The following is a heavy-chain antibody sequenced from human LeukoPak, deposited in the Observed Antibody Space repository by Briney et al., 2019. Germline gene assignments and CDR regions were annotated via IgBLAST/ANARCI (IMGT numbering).Heavy chain of an antibody. Sequence: PSETLSLTCSVSGDSISNFYWNWIRQPPGRRLEWIGNIHYSGNSNYNPSLQSRVTTSIDTSRKQLFLKLTSVTAADTAVYYCALAPNSNWFDFWGQGTLVTVSS. CDR3: ALAPNSNWFDF. CDR2: IHYSGNS. J-gene: IGHJ5*01. V-gene: IGHV4-59*08. CDR1: GDSISNFY.